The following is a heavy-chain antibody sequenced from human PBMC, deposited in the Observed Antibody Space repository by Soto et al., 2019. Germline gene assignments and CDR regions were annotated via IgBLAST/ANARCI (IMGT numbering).Heavy chain of an antibody. D-gene: IGHD4-17*01. Sequence: GGSLRLSCTASGFTFGDYAMSWFRQAPGKGLEWVGFIRSKAYGGTTEYAASVKGRFTISRDDSKSIAYLQMNSLKTEDTAVYYCTRVPRLPKRGYYYYGMDVWGQGTTVTVSS. J-gene: IGHJ6*02. CDR1: GFTFGDYA. CDR3: TRVPRLPKRGYYYYGMDV. CDR2: IRSKAYGGTT. V-gene: IGHV3-49*03.